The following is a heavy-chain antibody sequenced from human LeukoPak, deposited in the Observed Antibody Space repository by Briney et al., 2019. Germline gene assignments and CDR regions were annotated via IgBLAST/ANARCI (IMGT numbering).Heavy chain of an antibody. CDR3: AKGGIAVSSTSYYYYMDV. J-gene: IGHJ6*03. Sequence: GGSLRLSCVASGFTFRSYGMSWVRQAPGKGLEWVSAISGSGDTTNYADSVKGRFTISRDNSKNTLYLQMNSLRAEDTAVYYCAKGGIAVSSTSYYYYMDVWGKGTTVTISS. CDR1: GFTFRSYG. CDR2: ISGSGDTT. V-gene: IGHV3-23*01. D-gene: IGHD6-19*01.